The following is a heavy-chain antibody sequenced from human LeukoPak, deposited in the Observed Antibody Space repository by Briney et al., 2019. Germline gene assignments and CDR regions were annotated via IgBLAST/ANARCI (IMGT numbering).Heavy chain of an antibody. D-gene: IGHD3-22*01. CDR3: AKDKMDYYDSSGYYDWFDP. CDR1: GFTFSSYS. CDR2: ISSSSSYI. Sequence: PGGSLRLSCAASGFTFSSYSMNWVRQAPGKGLEWVSSISSSSSYIYYADSVKGRFTISRDNPKNTLYLQMNSLRAEDTAVYYCAKDKMDYYDSSGYYDWFDPWGQGTLVTVSS. J-gene: IGHJ5*02. V-gene: IGHV3-21*01.